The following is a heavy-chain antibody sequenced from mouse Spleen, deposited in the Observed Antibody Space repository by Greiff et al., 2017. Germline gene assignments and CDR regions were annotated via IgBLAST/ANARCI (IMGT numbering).Heavy chain of an antibody. J-gene: IGHJ4*01. CDR1: GYTFTSYW. D-gene: IGHD2-13*01. Sequence: QVQLQQPGAELVKPGASVKLSCKASGYTFTSYWMHWVKQRPGQGLEWIGMIHPNSGSTNYNEKFKSKATLTVDKSSSTAYMQLSSLTSEDSAVYYCARGRGEYVRAMDYWGQGTSVTVSS. CDR2: IHPNSGST. CDR3: ARGRGEYVRAMDY. V-gene: IGHV1-64*01.